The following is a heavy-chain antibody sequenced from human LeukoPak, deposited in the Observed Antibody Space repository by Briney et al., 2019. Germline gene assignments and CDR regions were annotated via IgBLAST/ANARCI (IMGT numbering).Heavy chain of an antibody. CDR3: AKEITMIAPGAFDI. Sequence: GGSLRLSCAASGFTFSSYGMHWVRQAPGKGLEWVAVISYDGSSKYYADSVKGRFTISRDNSKNTLYLQMNSLRAEDTAVYYCAKEITMIAPGAFDIWGQGTMVTVSS. CDR2: ISYDGSSK. D-gene: IGHD3-22*01. V-gene: IGHV3-30*18. CDR1: GFTFSSYG. J-gene: IGHJ3*02.